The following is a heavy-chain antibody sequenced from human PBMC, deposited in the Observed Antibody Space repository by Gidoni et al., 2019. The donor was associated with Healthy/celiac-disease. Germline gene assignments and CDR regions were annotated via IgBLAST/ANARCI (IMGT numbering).Heavy chain of an antibody. CDR2: INHSGST. CDR1: GGSFSGYY. CDR3: ARGWQQLVSSPRYFDY. V-gene: IGHV4-34*01. J-gene: IGHJ4*02. D-gene: IGHD6-13*01. Sequence: QVQLQQWGAGLLKPSETLSLTCAVYGGSFSGYYWSWIRQPPGKGLEWIGEINHSGSTNYNPSLTSRVTISVDTSKNQFSLKLSSVTAADTAVYYCARGWQQLVSSPRYFDYWGQGTLVTVSS.